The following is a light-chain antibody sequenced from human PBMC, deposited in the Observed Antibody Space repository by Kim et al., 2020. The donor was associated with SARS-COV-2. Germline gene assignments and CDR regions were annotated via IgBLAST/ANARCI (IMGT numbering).Light chain of an antibody. CDR2: EDA. V-gene: IGLV6-57*02. J-gene: IGLJ3*02. CDR1: GGRVASNY. CDR3: QSYDSNTLV. Sequence: GKTVRLPCTGSGGRVASNYVQWYQQRPGSAPTTVIYEDAKRPSGVPDRFSGSVDSSSNAASLTISGLRPEDEADYYCQSYDSNTLVFGGGTKLTVL.